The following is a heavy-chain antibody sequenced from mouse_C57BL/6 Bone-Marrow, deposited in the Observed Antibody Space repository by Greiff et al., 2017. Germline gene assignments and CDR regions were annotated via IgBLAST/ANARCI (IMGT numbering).Heavy chain of an antibody. D-gene: IGHD1-1*01. J-gene: IGHJ2*01. Sequence: QVHVKQSGAELVRPGTSVKVSCKASGYAFTNYLIEWVKQRPGQGLEWIGVINPGSGGTNYNEKFKGKATLTADKSSSTAYMQLSSQTSDDSEVYFCAIFYYYGSSLFDYWGQGTTLTVSS. V-gene: IGHV1-54*01. CDR2: INPGSGGT. CDR3: AIFYYYGSSLFDY. CDR1: GYAFTNYL.